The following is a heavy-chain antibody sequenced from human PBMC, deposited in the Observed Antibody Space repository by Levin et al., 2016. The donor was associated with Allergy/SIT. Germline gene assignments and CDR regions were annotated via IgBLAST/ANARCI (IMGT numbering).Heavy chain of an antibody. CDR1: GFTFSSYS. CDR2: ISYDESNK. CDR3: TTPLPWELLLGDGVAFDI. Sequence: GGSLRLSCAASGFTFSSYSMNWVRQAPGKGLEWVAFISYDESNKYYADSVKGRFTISRDDSKDTAYLQMNSLKTEDTAVYYCTTPLPWELLLGDGVAFDIWGQGTMVTVSS. D-gene: IGHD1-26*01. V-gene: IGHV3-30*03. J-gene: IGHJ3*02.